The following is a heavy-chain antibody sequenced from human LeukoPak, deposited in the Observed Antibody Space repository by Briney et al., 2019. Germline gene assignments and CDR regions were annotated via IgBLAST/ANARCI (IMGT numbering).Heavy chain of an antibody. Sequence: SETLSPTCTVSGGSVSSGYYYWSWIRQPAGEELEWIGRIYTGGSTNYNPSLKSRVTVSVDTSKNQFSLMLSSVTAADTAVYYCARKVVAATPNWFDPWGQGTLVTVSS. V-gene: IGHV4-61*02. CDR3: ARKVVAATPNWFDP. CDR1: GGSVSSGYYY. J-gene: IGHJ5*02. D-gene: IGHD2-15*01. CDR2: IYTGGST.